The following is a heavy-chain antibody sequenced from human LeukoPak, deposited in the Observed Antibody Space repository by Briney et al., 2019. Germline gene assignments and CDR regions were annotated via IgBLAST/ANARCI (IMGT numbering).Heavy chain of an antibody. CDR2: FDPEDGET. CDR3: ATDWGPGHPMTVDAFDI. D-gene: IGHD3-16*01. V-gene: IGHV1-24*01. Sequence: ASVKVSCKVSGYTLTELSMHWVRQAPGKGLEWMGGFDPEDGETIYAQKFQGRVTMTEDTSTDTAYMELSSLRSEDTAVYYCATDWGPGHPMTVDAFDIWGQGTMVTVSS. J-gene: IGHJ3*02. CDR1: GYTLTELS.